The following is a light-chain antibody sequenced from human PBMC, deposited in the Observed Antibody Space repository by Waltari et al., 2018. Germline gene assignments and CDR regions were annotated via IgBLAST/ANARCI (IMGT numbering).Light chain of an antibody. V-gene: IGKV3-20*01. J-gene: IGKJ2*01. CDR3: QQYGSSILYT. CDR2: GAS. Sequence: EVVLTQSPGTLSLSPGEKATLSCRASQSLTKRYLAWYQQKPGQPPKLLIYGASSRAAGIPDRFSGSGSGTDFSLIINRLEPDDSAVYYCQQYGSSILYTFGQGTKLEIK. CDR1: QSLTKRY.